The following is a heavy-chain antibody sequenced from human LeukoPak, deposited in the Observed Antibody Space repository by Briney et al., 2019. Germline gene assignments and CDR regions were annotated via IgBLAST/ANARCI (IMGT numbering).Heavy chain of an antibody. CDR2: IYTSGST. Sequence: SETLSLTCTVSGGSISSGSYYWSWIRQPAGRGLEWIGRIYTSGSTNYNPSLKSRVTISVDTSKNQFSLKLSSVTAADPAVYYCASSFGVAWYYFDYWGQGTLVTVSS. CDR3: ASSFGVAWYYFDY. V-gene: IGHV4-61*02. J-gene: IGHJ4*02. CDR1: GGSISSGSYY. D-gene: IGHD3-3*01.